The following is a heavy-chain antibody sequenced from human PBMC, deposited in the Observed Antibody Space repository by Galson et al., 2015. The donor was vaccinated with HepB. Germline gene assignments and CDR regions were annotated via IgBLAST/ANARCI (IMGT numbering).Heavy chain of an antibody. CDR1: GGTFSSYT. J-gene: IGHJ1*01. D-gene: IGHD6-19*01. V-gene: IGHV1-69*10. CDR3: AKFGWLPLAVADDVGLNAEYFQH. Sequence: SVKVSCKASGGTFSSYTISWVRQAPGQGLEWMGGIIPILGIANYAQKFQGRVTITANKSTSTAYMELSSLRSEDTAVYYCAKFGWLPLAVADDVGLNAEYFQHWGQGTLVTVSS. CDR2: IIPILGIA.